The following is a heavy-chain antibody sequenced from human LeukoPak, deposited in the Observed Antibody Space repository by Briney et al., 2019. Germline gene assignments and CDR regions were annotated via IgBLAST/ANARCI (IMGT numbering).Heavy chain of an antibody. CDR1: GGSISSGGYY. Sequence: SQTLSLTCTVSGGSISSGGYYWSWIRQPPGKGLEWIGYIYHSGSTYYNPSLKSRVTISVDRSKNQFSLKLSSVTAADTAVYYCARLIPDCSSTSCYGYWGQGTLVTVSS. D-gene: IGHD2-2*01. J-gene: IGHJ4*02. CDR3: ARLIPDCSSTSCYGY. V-gene: IGHV4-30-2*01. CDR2: IYHSGST.